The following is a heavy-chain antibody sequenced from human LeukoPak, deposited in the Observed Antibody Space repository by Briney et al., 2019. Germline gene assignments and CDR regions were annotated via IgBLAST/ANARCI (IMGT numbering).Heavy chain of an antibody. J-gene: IGHJ4*02. CDR3: ARGPTTDY. CDR1: GFTFSSYS. D-gene: IGHD1-14*01. V-gene: IGHV3-21*01. Sequence: GGSLRLSCAASGFTFSSYSMNWVRQAPGKGLEWVSSISSTNSNMYYADSVKGRFTISRDNAKNSLYLQMNSLRAEDAAVYYCARGPTTDYWGQGTLVTVSS. CDR2: ISSTNSNM.